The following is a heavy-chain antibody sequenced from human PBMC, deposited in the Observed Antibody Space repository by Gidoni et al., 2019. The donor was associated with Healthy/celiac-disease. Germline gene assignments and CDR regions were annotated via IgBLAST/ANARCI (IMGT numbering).Heavy chain of an antibody. D-gene: IGHD3-10*01. J-gene: IGHJ4*02. Sequence: KGLEWVAVIWYDGSNKYYADSVKGRFTISRDNSKNTLYLQMNSLRAEDTAVYYCARGMVRGVMDGVGLDYWGQGTLVTVSS. CDR3: ARGMVRGVMDGVGLDY. V-gene: IGHV3-33*01. CDR2: IWYDGSNK.